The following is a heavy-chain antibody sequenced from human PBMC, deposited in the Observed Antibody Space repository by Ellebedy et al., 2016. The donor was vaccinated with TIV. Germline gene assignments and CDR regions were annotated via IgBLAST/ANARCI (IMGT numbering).Heavy chain of an antibody. CDR2: IKQDGSEN. D-gene: IGHD3-16*01. Sequence: GESLKISCAASGFTFSNYWMNWVRQAPGKGLEWLANIKQDGSENHYVDSVKGRFTISRDNAKNSLYLQMNSLRAEDTAMYYCARGMRVMSYYYGMDVWGPGTTVTVSS. J-gene: IGHJ6*02. V-gene: IGHV3-7*04. CDR1: GFTFSNYW. CDR3: ARGMRVMSYYYGMDV.